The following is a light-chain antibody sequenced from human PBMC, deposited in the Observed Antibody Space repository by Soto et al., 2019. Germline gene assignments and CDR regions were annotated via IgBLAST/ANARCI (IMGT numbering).Light chain of an antibody. CDR3: CSFAGSNTFV. Sequence: QSVLTQPASVSGSPGQSITLSCTGTSSDVGSYNLVSWYQQHPVKAPKLMIYEGSKRPSGVSNRFSGPKSGNTASLTISGLQAEDEADYYCCSFAGSNTFVFGTGTQLTVL. V-gene: IGLV2-23*03. CDR2: EGS. J-gene: IGLJ1*01. CDR1: SSDVGSYNL.